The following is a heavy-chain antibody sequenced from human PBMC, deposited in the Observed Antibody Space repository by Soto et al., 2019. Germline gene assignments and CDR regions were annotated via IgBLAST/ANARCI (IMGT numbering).Heavy chain of an antibody. D-gene: IGHD6-19*01. J-gene: IGHJ4*02. CDR1: GFTFSNNW. CDR2: IKPDGGET. Sequence: PGGSLRLSCSASGFTFSNNWMNWVRQAPGKGLEWVANIKPDGGETSYVDSVKGRFTISRDNAKYSLFLQMSSLRAEDTAVYYCTREVAVAADYWGQGTVVTVSS. V-gene: IGHV3-7*01. CDR3: TREVAVAADY.